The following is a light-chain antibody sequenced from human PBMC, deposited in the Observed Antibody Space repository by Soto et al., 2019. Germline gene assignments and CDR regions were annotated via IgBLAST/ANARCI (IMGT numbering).Light chain of an antibody. V-gene: IGKV4-1*01. J-gene: IGKJ4*01. CDR3: QQYYSTPLT. Sequence: DIVMTQSPDSLAVSLGERATINCKSSQSVLYSSNNKNYLAWYQQKPGQPPKLLIYWASTRESGVPDRFSCSGSGTDFTLTISSLQAEDVAVYYCQQYYSTPLTFGGGTKGEIK. CDR2: WAS. CDR1: QSVLYSSNNKNY.